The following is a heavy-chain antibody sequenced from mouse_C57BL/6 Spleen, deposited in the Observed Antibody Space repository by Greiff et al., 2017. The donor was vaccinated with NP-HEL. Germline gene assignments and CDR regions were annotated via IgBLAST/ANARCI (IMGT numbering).Heavy chain of an antibody. V-gene: IGHV5-4*03. Sequence: EVKLVESGGGLVKPGGSLKLSCAASGFTFSSYAMSWVRQTPEKRLEWVATISDGGSYTYYPDNVKGRFTISRDNAKNNLYLQMSHLKAEDTAMYYWARTLLFITTVVGAMDYWGQGTSVTVSS. CDR3: ARTLLFITTVVGAMDY. CDR1: GFTFSSYA. J-gene: IGHJ4*01. CDR2: ISDGGSYT. D-gene: IGHD1-1*01.